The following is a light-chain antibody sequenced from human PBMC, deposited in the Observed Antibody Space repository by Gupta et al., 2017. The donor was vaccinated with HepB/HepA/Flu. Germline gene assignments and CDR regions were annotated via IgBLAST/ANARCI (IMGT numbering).Light chain of an antibody. CDR2: STN. V-gene: IGLV8-61*01. J-gene: IGLJ2*01. CDR3: VLYMGSGTVV. CDR1: SGSVSTTYY. Sequence: QPVVTQEPSFSVSPGGTVTLTCGLSSGSVSTTYYPSWFQQTPGQAPRPLIYSTNTRSSGVPDRFSGSILGNTAALTITGAQADDESDYYCVLYMGSGTVVFGGGTKLTVL.